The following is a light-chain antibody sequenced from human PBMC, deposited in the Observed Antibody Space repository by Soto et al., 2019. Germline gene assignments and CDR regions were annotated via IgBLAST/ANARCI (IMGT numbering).Light chain of an antibody. CDR1: SSNIGNNF. CDR2: DNN. V-gene: IGLV1-51*01. CDR3: GTWDSSLSGV. Sequence: QSVLTQPPSVSAAPGQKVTISCSGSSSNIGNNFVSWYQHLPGTAPKLLIYDNNKRPSGIPDRFSGSKSGTSATLGITGLQTGDEADYYCGTWDSSLSGVFGGGTKLTVL. J-gene: IGLJ3*02.